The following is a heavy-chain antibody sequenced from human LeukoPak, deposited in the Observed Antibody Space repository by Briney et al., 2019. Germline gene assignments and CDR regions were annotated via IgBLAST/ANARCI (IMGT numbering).Heavy chain of an antibody. V-gene: IGHV4-34*01. Sequence: SETLSLTCAVYGGSFSGYFWSWIRQPPGKGLEWIGEINHSGRTNYNPSLKSRVTISVDTSKNQFSLKLTSVTAADTAVYYCAKTLSSDWSHFDYWGRGTLVTVSS. CDR1: GGSFSGYF. J-gene: IGHJ4*02. D-gene: IGHD6-13*01. CDR2: INHSGRT. CDR3: AKTLSSDWSHFDY.